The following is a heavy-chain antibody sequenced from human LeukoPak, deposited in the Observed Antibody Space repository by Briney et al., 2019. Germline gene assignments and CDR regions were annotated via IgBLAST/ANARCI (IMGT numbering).Heavy chain of an antibody. Sequence: GASVKVSCKASGYTFTSYDINWVRQATGQGLEWMGWMNANSGNTGYAQKFQGRVTITRNTSISTAYMELTSLRSEDTAVYYCARTYYHFWSGHYYYYYMDVWGTGTTVAVSS. J-gene: IGHJ6*03. CDR3: ARTYYHFWSGHYYYYYMDV. CDR1: GYTFTSYD. V-gene: IGHV1-8*03. CDR2: MNANSGNT. D-gene: IGHD3-3*01.